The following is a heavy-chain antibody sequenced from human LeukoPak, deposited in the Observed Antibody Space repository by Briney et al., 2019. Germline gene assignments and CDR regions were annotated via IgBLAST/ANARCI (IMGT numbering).Heavy chain of an antibody. J-gene: IGHJ4*02. CDR3: AGSAWYLFDY. CDR1: GDSVSSNSAA. D-gene: IGHD6-19*01. Sequence: SQTLSLTCAISGDSVSSNSAAWNWIRQSPSRGLEWLGKTYYRSKWYYDYAVSVKSRITINPDTSKNQFSLHLNSVTPEDTAVYYCAGSAWYLFDYWGQGTLVTVSS. CDR2: TYYRSKWYY. V-gene: IGHV6-1*01.